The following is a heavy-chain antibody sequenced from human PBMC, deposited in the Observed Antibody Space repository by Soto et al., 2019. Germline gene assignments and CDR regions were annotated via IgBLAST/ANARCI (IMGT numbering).Heavy chain of an antibody. J-gene: IGHJ4*02. Sequence: GGSLRLSCAASGFTFSSYGMHWVRQAPGKGLEWVAFISYDGSNKYYADSVEGRFTISRDNSKNTLYLQMNSLRVEDTAVYYCAKPALDYCTWSPGYWGQGTLVTVSS. CDR3: AKPALDYCTWSPGY. V-gene: IGHV3-30*18. CDR1: GFTFSSYG. CDR2: ISYDGSNK. D-gene: IGHD4-4*01.